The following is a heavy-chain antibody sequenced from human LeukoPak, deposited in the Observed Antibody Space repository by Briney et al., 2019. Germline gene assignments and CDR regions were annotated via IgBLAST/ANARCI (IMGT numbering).Heavy chain of an antibody. J-gene: IGHJ4*02. CDR3: VKGMVRGDLEY. V-gene: IGHV3-23*01. CDR2: FSGSGSST. CDR1: GFTISSSA. D-gene: IGHD3-10*01. Sequence: GGSLRLSCAASGFTISSSAMSWVRQAPGKGLEWVSAFSGSGSSTYYADSVKGRFTISRDNSKNTLYLQMNSLRAEDTAVYYCVKGMVRGDLEYWGQGTLVTVSS.